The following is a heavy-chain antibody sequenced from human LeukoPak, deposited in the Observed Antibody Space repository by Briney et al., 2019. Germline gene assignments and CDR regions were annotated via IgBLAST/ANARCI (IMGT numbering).Heavy chain of an antibody. CDR3: AREDFWSGYLYGMDV. CDR1: GFIFSSYA. D-gene: IGHD3-3*01. CDR2: ISYDGSNK. J-gene: IGHJ6*02. V-gene: IGHV3-30-3*01. Sequence: GGSLRLSCAASGFIFSSYAMHWVRQAPGKGLEWVAVISYDGSNKYYADSVKGRFTISRDNSKNTLYLQMNSLRAEDTAVYYCAREDFWSGYLYGMDVWGQGTTVTVSS.